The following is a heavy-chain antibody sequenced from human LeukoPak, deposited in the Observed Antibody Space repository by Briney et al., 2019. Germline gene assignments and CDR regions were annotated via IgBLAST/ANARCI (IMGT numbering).Heavy chain of an antibody. CDR2: IYYSGST. CDR3: ARDHTETSSLNFRNYYYYGMDI. J-gene: IGHJ6*02. V-gene: IGHV4-31*03. Sequence: SETLSLTCTVSGGSIRSGDYSWNWIRQHPGKGLEWIGYIYYSGSTYYNPSLTSRVTMPVDTSKNQFSLKLSSVTAADTAIYYCARDHTETSSLNFRNYYYYGMDIWGQGTTVIVSS. CDR1: GGSIRSGDYS. D-gene: IGHD4-4*01.